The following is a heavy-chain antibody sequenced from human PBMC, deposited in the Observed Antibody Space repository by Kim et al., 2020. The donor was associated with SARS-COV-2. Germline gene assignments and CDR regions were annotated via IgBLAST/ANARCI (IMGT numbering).Heavy chain of an antibody. V-gene: IGHV4-39*01. D-gene: IGHD3-10*01. CDR3: ARPTPYGV. CDR2: SGST. J-gene: IGHJ4*02. Sequence: SGSTYSNPSLKSRVTISVDTSKNQFSLKLSSVTAADTAVYYCARPTPYGVWGQGTLVTVSS.